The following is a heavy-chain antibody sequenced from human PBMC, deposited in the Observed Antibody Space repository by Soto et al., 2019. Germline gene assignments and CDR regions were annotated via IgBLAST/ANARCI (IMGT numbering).Heavy chain of an antibody. CDR2: ISSSSSYK. Sequence: QVQLVESGGGLVKPGGSLRLSCAASGFTFSDYYMSWIRQAPGKGLEWVSYISSSSSYKNYADSVKGRFTISRDNAKNSLYLQMNSLRAEDTAVYYCARIAAAGTVTWYFDLWGRGTLVTVSS. V-gene: IGHV3-11*06. CDR3: ARIAAAGTVTWYFDL. J-gene: IGHJ2*01. D-gene: IGHD6-13*01. CDR1: GFTFSDYY.